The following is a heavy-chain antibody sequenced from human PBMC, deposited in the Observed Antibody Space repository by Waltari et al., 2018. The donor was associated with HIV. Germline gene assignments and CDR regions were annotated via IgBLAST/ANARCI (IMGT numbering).Heavy chain of an antibody. CDR1: GFTFSNYG. Sequence: QVQLVESGGGVVQPGRSLRLSCAASGFTFSNYGMHWVRQAPGKGLEWVAVISYDGSNKYYADSVKGRFTISRDNSKNTVYLQMNSLRAEDTAVYYCAKDGALLRFLEWLIDYWGQGTLVTVSS. CDR3: AKDGALLRFLEWLIDY. J-gene: IGHJ4*02. D-gene: IGHD3-3*01. V-gene: IGHV3-30*18. CDR2: ISYDGSNK.